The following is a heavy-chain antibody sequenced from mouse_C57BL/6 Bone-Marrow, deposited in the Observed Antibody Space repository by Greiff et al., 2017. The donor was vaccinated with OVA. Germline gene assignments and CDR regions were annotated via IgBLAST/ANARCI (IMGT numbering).Heavy chain of an antibody. D-gene: IGHD1-1*01. CDR2: IDPENGDT. V-gene: IGHV14-4*01. CDR3: TSYYYGSSFYWYFDV. J-gene: IGHJ1*03. CDR1: GFNIKDDY. Sequence: EVQLQQSGAELVRPGASVKLSCTASGFNIKDDYMHWVKQRPEQGLEWIGWIDPENGDTEYASKFQGQATITADTSSNTAYLQLSSLTSEDTSVYYCTSYYYGSSFYWYFDVWGTGTTVTVSS.